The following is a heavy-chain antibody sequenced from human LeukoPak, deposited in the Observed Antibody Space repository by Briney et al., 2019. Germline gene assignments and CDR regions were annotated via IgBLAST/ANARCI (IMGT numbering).Heavy chain of an antibody. D-gene: IGHD3-10*01. J-gene: IGHJ4*02. CDR1: GGSISSYY. CDR3: AREYYYGDGAFDY. V-gene: IGHV4-59*01. Sequence: PSETLSLTCTVSGGSISSYYWSWIRQPPGKGLEWIGYIYYSGSTNYNPSLKSRVTISVDTSKNQFSLKLSSVTAVDTAVYYCAREYYYGDGAFDYWGQGTLVTVSS. CDR2: IYYSGST.